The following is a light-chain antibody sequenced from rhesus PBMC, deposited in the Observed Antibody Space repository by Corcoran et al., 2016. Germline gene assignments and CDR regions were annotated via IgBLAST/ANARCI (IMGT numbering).Light chain of an antibody. CDR3: QQYNSAPPT. V-gene: IGKV1-37*01. CDR2: YAS. Sequence: DIQMTQSPSSLSASVGDTVTITCRASQGIRSYLAWYQQKPGKAPKPLIYYASNLESGVPSRFSGSGSGTECTLTISSLQPADFATYYCQQYNSAPPTFGGGTKVEIK. CDR1: QGIRSY. J-gene: IGKJ4*01.